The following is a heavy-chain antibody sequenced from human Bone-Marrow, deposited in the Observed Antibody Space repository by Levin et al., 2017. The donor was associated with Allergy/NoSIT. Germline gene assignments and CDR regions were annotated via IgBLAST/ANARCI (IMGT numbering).Heavy chain of an antibody. Sequence: SETLSLTCNVSGGSVRSGTYYWTWIRQPPGTGLEWIGYVYYNGNTAYNPSLKSRVTISIDTSKNQFSLRVNSVTAADTAVYYCASEETYYDDGSGFTFDYWGQGTLVTVSS. D-gene: IGHD3-22*01. V-gene: IGHV4-61*01. CDR1: GGSVRSGTYY. J-gene: IGHJ4*02. CDR3: ASEETYYDDGSGFTFDY. CDR2: VYYNGNT.